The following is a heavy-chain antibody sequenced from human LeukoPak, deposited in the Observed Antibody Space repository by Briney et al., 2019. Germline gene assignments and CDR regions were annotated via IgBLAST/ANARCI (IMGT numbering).Heavy chain of an antibody. Sequence: SETLSLTCTVSGGSISSGSYYWSWIRQPAGKGLEWIGRIYTSGSTNYNPSLKSRVTISVDTSKNQFSLKLSSVTAADTAVYYCARGEGYDDFWSGSADYYYYYMDVWGKGTTVTVSS. D-gene: IGHD3-3*01. V-gene: IGHV4-61*02. CDR1: GGSISSGSYY. J-gene: IGHJ6*03. CDR2: IYTSGST. CDR3: ARGEGYDDFWSGSADYYYYYMDV.